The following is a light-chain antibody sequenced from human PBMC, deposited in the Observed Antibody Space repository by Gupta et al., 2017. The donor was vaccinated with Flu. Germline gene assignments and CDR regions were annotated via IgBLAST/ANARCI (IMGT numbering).Light chain of an antibody. J-gene: IGKJ3*01. CDR2: DAS. CDR3: KQYERLPLT. CDR1: QDINNY. V-gene: IGKV1-33*01. Sequence: PSFRSAPVRDNVNITWQATQDINNYLDWYQQKSGQAPHLLIYDASNLATGVPSRFSGSGSGTDFTFTISTLQPEDIATYYCKQYERLPLTFGHGTRVDIK.